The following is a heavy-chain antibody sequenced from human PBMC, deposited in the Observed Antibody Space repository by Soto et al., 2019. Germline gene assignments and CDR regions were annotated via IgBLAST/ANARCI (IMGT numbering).Heavy chain of an antibody. CDR1: GFTFSSYW. CDR2: INSDGSST. D-gene: IGHD6-19*01. V-gene: IGHV3-74*01. J-gene: IGHJ4*02. Sequence: EVQLVESGGGLVQPGGSLRLSCAASGFTFSSYWMHWVRQAPGKGLVWVSRINSDGSSTSYADSVEGRFTISRDNAKNTLYLQMTSLRAEDTAVYYCAVAVAGPTAIGYWGQGTLVTVSS. CDR3: AVAVAGPTAIGY.